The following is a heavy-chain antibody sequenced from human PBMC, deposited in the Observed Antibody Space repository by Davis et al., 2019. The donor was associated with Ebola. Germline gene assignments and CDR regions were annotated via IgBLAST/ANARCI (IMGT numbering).Heavy chain of an antibody. V-gene: IGHV3-43D*03. CDR1: GFTFGHSP. CDR3: TAYDSTFRNY. J-gene: IGHJ4*02. CDR2: LIWDGRSS. D-gene: IGHD3-22*01. Sequence: GGSLRLSCAASGFTFGHSPMPFVRQAPCPGLAWVSLLIWDGRSSASTDSVRGRFSISRDNSRKFLYLQMNGLRAEDTALYYCTAYDSTFRNYWGQGTLVTVSS.